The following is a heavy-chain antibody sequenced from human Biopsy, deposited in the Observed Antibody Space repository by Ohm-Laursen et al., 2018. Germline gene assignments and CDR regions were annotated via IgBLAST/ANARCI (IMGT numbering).Heavy chain of an antibody. D-gene: IGHD2/OR15-2a*01. J-gene: IGHJ6*02. V-gene: IGHV4-59*13. CDR1: GGPIGANN. Sequence: SNTLSFTSTVFGGPIGANNWGWLRQPPGKEWGWIGNIYYIGRTNYNPSLKSRVTISVDTSKNQFSLRLNSVTAADTAVYYCARATNSTGWPYYYFYGMDVWGQGTTVTVSS. CDR3: ARATNSTGWPYYYFYGMDV. CDR2: IYYIGRT.